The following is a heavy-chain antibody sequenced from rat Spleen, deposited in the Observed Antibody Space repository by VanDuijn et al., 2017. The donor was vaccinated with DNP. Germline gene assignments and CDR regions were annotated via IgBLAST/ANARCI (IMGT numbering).Heavy chain of an antibody. CDR2: ITSTGGNT. J-gene: IGHJ2*01. Sequence: EVQLVESGGGLVQPGRSLKLSCAASGFTFSDYNMAWVRQAPGKGLEWVASITSTGGNTYYPDSVKGRFTISRDNAKSTLYLQMNSLRSEDTATYYCTRALNYGYYSGHFDYWGQGVMVTVSS. CDR1: GFTFSDYN. D-gene: IGHD1-1*01. V-gene: IGHV5-25*01. CDR3: TRALNYGYYSGHFDY.